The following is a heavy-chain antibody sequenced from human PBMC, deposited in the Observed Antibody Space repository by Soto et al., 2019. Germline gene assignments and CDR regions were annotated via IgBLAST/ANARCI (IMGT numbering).Heavy chain of an antibody. CDR3: ARDYGSGSSYYYGMDV. V-gene: IGHV1-69*13. CDR2: IIPIFGTA. J-gene: IGHJ6*02. D-gene: IGHD3-10*01. CDR1: GGTFSSYA. Sequence: SVKVSCKASGGTFSSYAISWVRQAPGQGLEWMGGIIPIFGTANYAQKFQGRVTITADESTSTAYMELSSLRSEDTAVYYCARDYGSGSSYYYGMDVWGQGTTVTVSS.